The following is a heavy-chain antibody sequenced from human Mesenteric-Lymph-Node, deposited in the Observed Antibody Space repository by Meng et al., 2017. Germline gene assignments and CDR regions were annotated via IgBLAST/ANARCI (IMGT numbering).Heavy chain of an antibody. CDR3: ARGGTIVAASEINSDAFEI. J-gene: IGHJ3*02. Sequence: ASVKVSCKASGYTFTGYYLHWVRQAPGQGLECMGWINPNSGGTDYAQRFQARVTMTWDTSISTAYMELSRLRSDDTAVYYCARGGTIVAASEINSDAFEIWGQGTMVTVSS. CDR2: INPNSGGT. D-gene: IGHD6-13*01. V-gene: IGHV1-2*02. CDR1: GYTFTGYY.